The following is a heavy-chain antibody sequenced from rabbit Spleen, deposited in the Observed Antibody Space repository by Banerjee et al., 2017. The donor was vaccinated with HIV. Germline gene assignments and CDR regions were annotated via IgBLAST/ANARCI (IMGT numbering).Heavy chain of an antibody. CDR1: GVSFSSSSY. V-gene: IGHV1S40*01. CDR3: ARDTSSSFSSYGMDL. Sequence: QSLEESGGDLVKPGASLTLTCTASGVSFSSSSYMCWVRQAPGKGLEWIACIDTGSSGFTYFATWAKGRFTCSKTSSTTVTLQMTRLTAADTATYFCARDTSSSFSSYGMDLWGPGTLRHRL. CDR2: IDTGSSGFT. J-gene: IGHJ6*01. D-gene: IGHD1-1*01.